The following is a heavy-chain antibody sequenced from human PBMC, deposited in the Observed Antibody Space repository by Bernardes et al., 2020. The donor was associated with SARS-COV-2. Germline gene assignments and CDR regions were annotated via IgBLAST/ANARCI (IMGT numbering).Heavy chain of an antibody. CDR3: ARHGCSSTSCYWRNWFDP. CDR2: IYYSGST. V-gene: IGHV4-39*01. D-gene: IGHD2-2*01. J-gene: IGHJ5*02. CDR1: SGSLSSSSYY. Sequence: SETLSLTGTVSSGSLSSSSYYRGWKGRPPGKGLEWIGRIYYSGSTYYNPSLKSRVTISVDTSKNQFSLKLSSVTAADTAVYYCARHGCSSTSCYWRNWFDPWGQGTLVTVSS.